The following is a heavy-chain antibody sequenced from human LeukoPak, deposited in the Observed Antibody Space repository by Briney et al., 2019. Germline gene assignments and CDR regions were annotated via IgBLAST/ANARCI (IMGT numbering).Heavy chain of an antibody. CDR1: GYTFTDYY. CDR3: ATDLYYDSSGYYWTKNMDV. J-gene: IGHJ6*03. Sequence: ATVKISCKVSGYTFTDYYMHWVQQAPGKGLEWMGLVDPEDGETIYAEKFQGRVTITADTSTDTAYMELSSLRSEDTAVYYCATDLYYDSSGYYWTKNMDVWGKGTTFTVSS. D-gene: IGHD3-22*01. V-gene: IGHV1-69-2*01. CDR2: VDPEDGET.